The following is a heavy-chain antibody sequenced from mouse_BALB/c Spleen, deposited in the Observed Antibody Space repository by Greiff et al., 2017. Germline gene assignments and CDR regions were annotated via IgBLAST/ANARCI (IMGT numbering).Heavy chain of an antibody. CDR1: GYSITSDYA. CDR2: ISYSGST. D-gene: IGHD2-4*01. Sequence: EVQRVESGPGLVKPSQSLSLTCTVTGYSITSDYAWNWIRQFPGNKLEWMGYISYSGSTSYNPSLKSRISITRDTSKNQFFLQLNSVTTEDTATYYCARGGGLQPFAYWGQGTLVTVSA. J-gene: IGHJ3*01. V-gene: IGHV3-2*02. CDR3: ARGGGLQPFAY.